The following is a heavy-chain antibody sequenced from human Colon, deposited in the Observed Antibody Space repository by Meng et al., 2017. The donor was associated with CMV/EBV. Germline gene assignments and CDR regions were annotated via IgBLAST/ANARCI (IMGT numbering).Heavy chain of an antibody. Sequence: SWAASGFTFSDYYMAWIRQAPGKGLEWVSYISNSDNTIYYAESVKGRFTVSRDNAKSSLYLQMNSLRADDTAVYYCARDLVGASIPWGQGTLVTVSS. CDR1: GFTFSDYY. V-gene: IGHV3-11*01. D-gene: IGHD1-26*01. J-gene: IGHJ5*02. CDR3: ARDLVGASIP. CDR2: ISNSDNTI.